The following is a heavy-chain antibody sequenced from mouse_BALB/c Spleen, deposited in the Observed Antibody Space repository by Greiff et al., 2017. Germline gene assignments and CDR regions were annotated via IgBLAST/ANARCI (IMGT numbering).Heavy chain of an antibody. CDR2: ISSGGST. CDR1: GFTFSSYA. D-gene: IGHD1-2*01. CDR3: ARGALLRPFDY. Sequence: EVMLVESGGGLVKPGGSLKLSCAASGFTFSSYAMSWVRQTPEKRLEWVASISSGGSTYYPDSVKGRFTISRDNARNILYLQMSSLRSEDTAMYYCARGALLRPFDYWGQGTTLTVSS. V-gene: IGHV5-6-5*01. J-gene: IGHJ2*01.